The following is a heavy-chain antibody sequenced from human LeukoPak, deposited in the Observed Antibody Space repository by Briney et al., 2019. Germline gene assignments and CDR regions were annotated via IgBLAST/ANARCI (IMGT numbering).Heavy chain of an antibody. V-gene: IGHV4-34*01. CDR1: GGSFSGYY. D-gene: IGHD2-21*02. J-gene: IGHJ4*02. Sequence: PSETLSFTCAVYGGSFSGYYWSWIRQPPGKGLEWIGEINHSGSTNYNPSLKSRVTISVDTSKNQFSLKLSSVTAADTAVYYCARGVTYGYWGQGTLVTVSS. CDR3: ARGVTYGY. CDR2: INHSGST.